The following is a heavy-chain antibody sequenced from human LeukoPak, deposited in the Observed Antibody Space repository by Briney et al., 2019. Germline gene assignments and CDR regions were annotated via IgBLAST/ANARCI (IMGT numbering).Heavy chain of an antibody. Sequence: ASVKVSCKASGYTFTSYAMHWVRQAPGQRLEWMGWINAGNGNTKYSQKFQGRVTMTRNTSISTAYMELSSLRSEDTAVYYCARGYDFRDYYYGMDVWGQGTTITVSS. J-gene: IGHJ6*02. D-gene: IGHD5-12*01. V-gene: IGHV1-3*01. CDR1: GYTFTSYA. CDR3: ARGYDFRDYYYGMDV. CDR2: INAGNGNT.